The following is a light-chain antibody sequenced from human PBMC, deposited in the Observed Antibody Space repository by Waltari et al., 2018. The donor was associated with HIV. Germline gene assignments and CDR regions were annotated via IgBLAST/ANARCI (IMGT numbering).Light chain of an antibody. CDR2: RNN. V-gene: IGLV1-47*01. CDR3: AAWDDSLSGRV. J-gene: IGLJ2*01. CDR1: SSNIGSNY. Sequence: QSVLTQQPSASGTPGQRVTISCSGSSSNIGSNYVYWYQQLPGTAPKLLIYRNNQRPSGVPDRFSGSKSGTSASLAISGLRSEDEADYYCAAWDDSLSGRVFGGGTKLIVL.